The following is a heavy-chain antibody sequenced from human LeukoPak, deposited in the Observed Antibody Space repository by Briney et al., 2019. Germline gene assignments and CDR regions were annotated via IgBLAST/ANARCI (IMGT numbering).Heavy chain of an antibody. Sequence: SQTLSLTCAVYGGSFSGYYWSWIRPPTGKGLEWNGEINHSGSTNYNPSLKSRVTISVDTSKNQFSLKQSFVTAADTAVYYCARDVNYYDSSGYPLPWGQGTLVTVSS. CDR1: GGSFSGYY. J-gene: IGHJ5*02. V-gene: IGHV4-34*01. CDR2: INHSGST. D-gene: IGHD3-22*01. CDR3: ARDVNYYDSSGYPLP.